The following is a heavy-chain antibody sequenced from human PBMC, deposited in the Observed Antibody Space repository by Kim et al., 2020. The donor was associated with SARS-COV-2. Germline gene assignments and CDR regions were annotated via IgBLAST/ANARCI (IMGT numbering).Heavy chain of an antibody. CDR1: GFSVSTFG. J-gene: IGHJ6*02. CDR2: IWFDGTKK. CDR3: ARDRSEVDTAMVSLSWAYYYYGMDV. D-gene: IGHD5-18*01. Sequence: GGSLRLSCVASGFSVSTFGMHWVRQAPGKGLEWVADIWFDGTKKYYGDSVKGRFTVSRDNSKNTLYLQMNSLRAEDTAIYYCARDRSEVDTAMVSLSWAYYYYGMDVWGQGTTVTVSS. V-gene: IGHV3-33*01.